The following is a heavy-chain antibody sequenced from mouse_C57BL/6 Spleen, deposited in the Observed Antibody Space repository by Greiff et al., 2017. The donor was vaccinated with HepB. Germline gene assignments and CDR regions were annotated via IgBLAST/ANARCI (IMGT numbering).Heavy chain of an antibody. CDR2: INPSTGGT. Sequence: EVMLVESGPELVKPGASVKISCKASGYSFTGYYMNWVKQSPEKSLEWIGEINPSTGGTTYNQKFKAKATLTVDTSSSTAYMQLKSLTSEDSAVYYCARNGRNYAMDYWGQGTSVTVSS. V-gene: IGHV1-42*01. CDR3: ARNGRNYAMDY. J-gene: IGHJ4*01. CDR1: GYSFTGYY.